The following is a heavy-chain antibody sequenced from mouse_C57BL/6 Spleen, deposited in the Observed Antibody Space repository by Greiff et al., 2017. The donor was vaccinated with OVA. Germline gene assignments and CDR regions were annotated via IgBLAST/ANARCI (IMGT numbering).Heavy chain of an antibody. J-gene: IGHJ4*01. D-gene: IGHD1-1*01. V-gene: IGHV1-55*01. CDR2: IYPGSGST. CDR1: GYTFTSYW. Sequence: QVQLQQPGAELVQPGASVKMSCKASGYTFTSYWITWVKQRPGQGLEWIGDIYPGSGSTNYNETFKSTATLTVDTSSSTASMQLSSLTSEDSAVYYCARKSLYYYGSSYVDDWGQGTSVTVSS. CDR3: ARKSLYYYGSSYVDD.